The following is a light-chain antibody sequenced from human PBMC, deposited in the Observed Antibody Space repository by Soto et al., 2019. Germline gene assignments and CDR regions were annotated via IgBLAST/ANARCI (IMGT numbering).Light chain of an antibody. CDR2: DNH. CDR3: ETWDSSLSAGV. V-gene: IGLV1-51*01. J-gene: IGLJ2*01. CDR1: SSNIGNNY. Sequence: QSVLTQPPSVSAAPGQKVTISCTGSSSNIGNNYVSWYQQLPGTAPKLLIYDNHKRPSGIPDRFSGSKSGTSATLAITGLQTEDEADYYCETWDSSLSAGVFGGGTKLTVL.